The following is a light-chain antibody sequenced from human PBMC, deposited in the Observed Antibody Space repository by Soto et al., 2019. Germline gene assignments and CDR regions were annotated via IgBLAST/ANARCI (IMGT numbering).Light chain of an antibody. J-gene: IGLJ1*01. CDR2: ANG. CDR3: QSYDRSLPGYV. CDR1: NSNIGAGYD. Sequence: QSVLTQPPSVSGAPGQRVTISCTGSNSNIGAGYDVHWYQQLPGTAPKLLIYANGNRPSGVPGRFSGSKSGTSASLAITGLQAEDEADYYCQSYDRSLPGYVLGTGTKVTVL. V-gene: IGLV1-40*01.